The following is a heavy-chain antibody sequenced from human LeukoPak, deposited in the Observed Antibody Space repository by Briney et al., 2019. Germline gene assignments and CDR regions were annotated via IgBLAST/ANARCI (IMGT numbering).Heavy chain of an antibody. D-gene: IGHD3-10*01. V-gene: IGHV4-34*01. Sequence: SETLSLTCAVYGGSFSGYYWSWIRQPPGKGLEWIGEINHSGSTNYNPSLKSRVTISVDTSKNQFSLKLSSVTAADTAVYYCARDRRAGNSYYFDYWGQGTLVTVSS. CDR2: INHSGST. CDR3: ARDRRAGNSYYFDY. CDR1: GGSFSGYY. J-gene: IGHJ4*02.